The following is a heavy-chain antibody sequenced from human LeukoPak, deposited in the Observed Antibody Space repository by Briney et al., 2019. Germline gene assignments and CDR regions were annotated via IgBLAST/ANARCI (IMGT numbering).Heavy chain of an antibody. Sequence: HPGGSLRLSCTASGFTFGDYAMSWFRQAPGKGLEWLGFIRSKTHSGATEYAASVRGRFTISRDDSKSIAYLQMNSLKVEDTAMYYCTRGYSYGFHWGQGTLVTVSS. CDR3: TRGYSYGFH. V-gene: IGHV3-49*03. J-gene: IGHJ4*02. D-gene: IGHD5-18*01. CDR2: IRSKTHSGAT. CDR1: GFTFGDYA.